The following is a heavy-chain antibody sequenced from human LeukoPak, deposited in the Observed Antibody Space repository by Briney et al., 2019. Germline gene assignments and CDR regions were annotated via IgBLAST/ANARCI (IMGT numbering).Heavy chain of an antibody. V-gene: IGHV4-39*01. CDR2: IYYNGNT. J-gene: IGHJ4*02. CDR3: ARFAYSSGWYRNGGDY. CDR1: GGSISSSSYY. D-gene: IGHD6-19*01. Sequence: PSETLSLTCTVSGGSISSSSYYWGWIRQPPGKGLEWIGNIYYNGNTHYNPSPKSRVTISVDTSKNQFSLKLSSVTAADTAVYYCARFAYSSGWYRNGGDYWGQGTLVTVSS.